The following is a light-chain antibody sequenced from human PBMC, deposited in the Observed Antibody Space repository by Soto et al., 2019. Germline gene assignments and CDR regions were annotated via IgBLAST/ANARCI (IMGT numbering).Light chain of an antibody. V-gene: IGKV3-11*01. CDR1: QSVSSY. Sequence: EIVLTQSPATLSLSPGERATLSCRASQSVSSYLAWYQQKPGQAPRLLIYAASSRATGIPDRFSGSGSGTYFTLRISRVEAEDAGVYYCMQALQTPRTFGQGTKVDI. CDR3: MQALQTPRT. J-gene: IGKJ1*01. CDR2: AAS.